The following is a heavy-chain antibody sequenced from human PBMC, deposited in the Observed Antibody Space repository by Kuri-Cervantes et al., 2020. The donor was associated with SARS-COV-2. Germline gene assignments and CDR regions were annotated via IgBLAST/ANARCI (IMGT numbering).Heavy chain of an antibody. D-gene: IGHD2-2*01. J-gene: IGHJ4*02. V-gene: IGHV5-51*01. Sequence: GESLKISCKGSGYSFTKYWIGWVRQMPGKGLEWMGLIYPGDSDTRYRPSFQGQVTISADKSISTAFLRWSSLKASDTAMYYCARTSRYCSSTSCYAPFDYWGQGTLVTVSS. CDR3: ARTSRYCSSTSCYAPFDY. CDR1: GYSFTKYW. CDR2: IYPGDSDT.